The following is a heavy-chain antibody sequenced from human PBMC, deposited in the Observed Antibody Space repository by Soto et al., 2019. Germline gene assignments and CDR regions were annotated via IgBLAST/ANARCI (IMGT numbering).Heavy chain of an antibody. D-gene: IGHD2-15*01. CDR2: IYYSGST. CDR1: GGSISSGGYY. J-gene: IGHJ5*02. CDR3: ARELRYCSGGSCYSSWFDP. V-gene: IGHV4-31*03. Sequence: SETLSLTCTVSGGSISSGGYYWSWIRQHPGKGLEWIGYIYYSGSTYYNPSLKSRVTISVDTSKNQFSLKLSSVTAADTAVYYCARELRYCSGGSCYSSWFDPWGQGTLVTVSS.